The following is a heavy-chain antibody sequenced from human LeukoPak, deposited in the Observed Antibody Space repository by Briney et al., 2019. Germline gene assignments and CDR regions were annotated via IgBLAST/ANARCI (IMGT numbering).Heavy chain of an antibody. J-gene: IGHJ3*01. CDR1: GDSVSSNTAG. V-gene: IGHV6-1*01. CDR2: TYYRSKWYN. D-gene: IGHD3-10*01. Sequence: SQTLSLTCAISGDSVSSNTAGWSWIRQTPSRGLEWLGRTYYRSKWYNDDAGSVKSRITINADTAKNQFSLQLNSVTPEDTALYYCARGGLVRGTINSLIGFDVWSQGIMVTVSS. CDR3: ARGGLVRGTINSLIGFDV.